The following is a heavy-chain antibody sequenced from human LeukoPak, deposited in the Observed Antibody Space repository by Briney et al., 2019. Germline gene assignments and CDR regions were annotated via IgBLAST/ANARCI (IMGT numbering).Heavy chain of an antibody. CDR2: LYYSGST. Sequence: SETLSLTCTGSGFSISSYYWSWLRQPPGNGLKGMRYLYYSGSTNYNPSLKSRVTISVNTSKNQFSLKLSSVTAADTAVYYCAARGSRYSSGLDYWGQGTLVSVSS. D-gene: IGHD6-19*01. J-gene: IGHJ4*02. V-gene: IGHV4-59*01. CDR1: GFSISSYY. CDR3: AARGSRYSSGLDY.